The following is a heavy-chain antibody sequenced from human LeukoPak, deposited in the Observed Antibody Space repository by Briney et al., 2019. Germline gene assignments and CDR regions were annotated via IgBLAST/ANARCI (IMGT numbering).Heavy chain of an antibody. CDR2: IRYDGSNK. J-gene: IGHJ4*02. Sequence: PGGSLRLSCAASGFTFSSYGMHWVRQAPGKGLEWVAFIRYDGSNKYYADSVKGRFTISRDNSKNTLYLQMNSLRAEDTAVYYCARGAGFGELFTLTHLYYFDNWGQGTLVTVSS. CDR1: GFTFSSYG. D-gene: IGHD3-10*01. CDR3: ARGAGFGELFTLTHLYYFDN. V-gene: IGHV3-30*02.